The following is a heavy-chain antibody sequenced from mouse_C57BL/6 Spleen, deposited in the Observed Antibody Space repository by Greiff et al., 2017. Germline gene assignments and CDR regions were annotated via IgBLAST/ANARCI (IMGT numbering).Heavy chain of an antibody. CDR3: ARDYGSSGGRYCDV. Sequence: VQLQQSGPELVKPGASVKISCKASGYAFSSSWMHWVKQRPGQGLEWIGRIYPGDGDTNYNGKFKGKATLTADKSSSTAYMQLSSLTSEDSAVYYGARDYGSSGGRYCDVWGTGTTVAVAS. J-gene: IGHJ1*03. CDR2: IYPGDGDT. CDR1: GYAFSSSW. V-gene: IGHV1-82*01. D-gene: IGHD1-1*01.